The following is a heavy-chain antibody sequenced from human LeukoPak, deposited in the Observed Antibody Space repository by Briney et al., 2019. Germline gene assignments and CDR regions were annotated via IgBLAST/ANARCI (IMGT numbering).Heavy chain of an antibody. CDR1: GYTFTSYG. CDR3: ARGSGSGTVSSPFDY. D-gene: IGHD3-10*01. CDR2: IIPIFGTA. Sequence: SVKVSCKASGYTFTSYGISWVRQAPGQGLEWMGGIIPIFGTANYAQKFQGRVTITTDESTSTAYMELSSLRSEDTAVYYCARGSGSGTVSSPFDYWGQGTLVTVSS. J-gene: IGHJ4*02. V-gene: IGHV1-69*05.